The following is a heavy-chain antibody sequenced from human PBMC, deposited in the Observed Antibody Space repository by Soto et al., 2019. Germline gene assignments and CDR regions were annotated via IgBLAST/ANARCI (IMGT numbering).Heavy chain of an antibody. D-gene: IGHD3-10*01. CDR2: ISGSGGST. V-gene: IGHV3-23*01. CDR3: ARGSSFDY. CDR1: GFTFSTSP. J-gene: IGHJ4*02. Sequence: GGSLRLSCADSGFTFSTSPMSWVRQAPGKGLEWVSTISGSGGSTYYADYVKGRFTISRDHSKNTLSVQMNSLRAEDTAVYYCARGSSFDYWGQGTLVTVSS.